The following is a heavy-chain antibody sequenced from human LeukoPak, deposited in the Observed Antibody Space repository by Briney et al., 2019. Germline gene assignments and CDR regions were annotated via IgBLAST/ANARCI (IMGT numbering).Heavy chain of an antibody. D-gene: IGHD3-3*01. CDR2: IRDDGSNK. Sequence: GSLRLSCAASGFTFSSYGMHWVRQAPGKGLEWVAFIRDDGSNKYYADSVKGRFTISRDNSKNTLYLQMNSLRAEDTAVYYCAKDYNFWSGYYLYWFDPWGQGTLVTVSS. CDR1: GFTFSSYG. J-gene: IGHJ5*02. CDR3: AKDYNFWSGYYLYWFDP. V-gene: IGHV3-30*02.